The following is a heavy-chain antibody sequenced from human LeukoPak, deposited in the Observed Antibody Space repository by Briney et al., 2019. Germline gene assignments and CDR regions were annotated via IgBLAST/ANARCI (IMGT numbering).Heavy chain of an antibody. J-gene: IGHJ6*02. CDR2: ISAYNGNT. V-gene: IGHV1-18*01. CDR1: GYTFTSYG. Sequence: ASVKVSCKASGYTFTSYGISWGRQAPGQGLEWMGWISAYNGNTNYAQKLQGRVTMTTDTSTSTAYMELRSLRSDDTAVYYCARDQGLHYYYGMDVWGQGTTVTVSS. CDR3: ARDQGLHYYYGMDV.